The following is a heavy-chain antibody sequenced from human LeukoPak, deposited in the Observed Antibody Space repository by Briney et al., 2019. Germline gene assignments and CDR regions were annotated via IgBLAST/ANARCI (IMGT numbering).Heavy chain of an antibody. Sequence: GGSLRLSCAASGFTFSSYAMHWVRQAPGKGLEWVAVISYDGSNKYYADSVKGRFTISRDNSENTLYLQMNSLRAEDTAVYYCAKGVVVAPDVTPFDYWGQGTLVTVSS. CDR1: GFTFSSYA. V-gene: IGHV3-30*04. CDR2: ISYDGSNK. CDR3: AKGVVVAPDVTPFDY. D-gene: IGHD2-2*01. J-gene: IGHJ4*02.